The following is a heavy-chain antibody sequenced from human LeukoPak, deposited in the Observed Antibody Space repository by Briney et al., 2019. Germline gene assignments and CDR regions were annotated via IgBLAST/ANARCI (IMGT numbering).Heavy chain of an antibody. D-gene: IGHD1-1*01. V-gene: IGHV4-59*12. CDR2: IYYSGST. CDR1: GGSISSYY. CDR3: ARDIGANWNGAFDY. Sequence: SETLSLTCTVSGGSISSYYWSWIRQPPGKGLEWIGYIYYSGSTNYNPSLKSRVTISVDTSKNQFSLKLSSVAAADTAVYYCARDIGANWNGAFDYWGQGTLVTVSS. J-gene: IGHJ4*02.